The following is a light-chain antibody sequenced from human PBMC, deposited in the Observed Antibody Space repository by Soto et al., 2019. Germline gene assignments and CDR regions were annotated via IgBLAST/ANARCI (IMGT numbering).Light chain of an antibody. CDR2: NNN. V-gene: IGLV1-44*01. CDR3: ATWDDSLNGLVV. Sequence: QSVLTQPPSASATPGQRVTISCSGSSSNIGSHTVNWYQQLPGTAPKLLIYNNNQRPSGVPDRFSGSKSGTSASLAISGLLSEDEADYYCATWDDSLNGLVVFGGGTKVTVL. J-gene: IGLJ2*01. CDR1: SSNIGSHT.